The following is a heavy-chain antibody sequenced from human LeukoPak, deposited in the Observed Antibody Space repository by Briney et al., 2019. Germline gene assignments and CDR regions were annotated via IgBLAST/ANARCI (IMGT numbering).Heavy chain of an antibody. J-gene: IGHJ3*02. V-gene: IGHV1-69*05. CDR1: GGTFISYA. CDR3: ARTVNSGYSYGDDAFDI. Sequence: GASVKVSCKXSGGTFISYAISWVRQAPGQGLEWMGRIIPIFGTANYAQKFQGRVTITTDESTSTAYMELSSLRSEDTAVYYCARTVNSGYSYGDDAFDIWGQGTMVTVSS. D-gene: IGHD5-18*01. CDR2: IIPIFGTA.